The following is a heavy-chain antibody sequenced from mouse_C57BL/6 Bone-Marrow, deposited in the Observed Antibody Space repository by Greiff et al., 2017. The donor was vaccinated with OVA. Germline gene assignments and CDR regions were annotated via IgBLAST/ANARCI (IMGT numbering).Heavy chain of an antibody. CDR3: ARLHYYVSSYDY. CDR1: GFTFSSYG. D-gene: IGHD1-1*01. V-gene: IGHV5-6*01. Sequence: EVQRVESGGDLVKPGGSLKLSCAASGFTFSSYGMSWVRQTPDKRLEWVATISSGGSYTYYPDSVKGRFTISRDNAKNTLYLQMSSLKSEDTAMYYCARLHYYVSSYDYWGQGTTLTVSS. J-gene: IGHJ2*01. CDR2: ISSGGSYT.